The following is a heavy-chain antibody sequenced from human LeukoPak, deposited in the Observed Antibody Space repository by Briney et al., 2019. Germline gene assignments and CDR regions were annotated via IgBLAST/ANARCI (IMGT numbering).Heavy chain of an antibody. CDR2: IRSKAYGGTT. D-gene: IGHD5-12*01. J-gene: IGHJ6*04. CDR3: TVPTSDLYYYYGMDV. V-gene: IGHV3-49*04. Sequence: GGSLRLSCTASGFTFGDYAMSWVRQAPGKGLEWVGFIRSKAYGGTTEYAASVKGRFTISRDDSKSIAYLQMNSLKTEDTAVYYCTVPTSDLYYYYGMDVWGKGTTVTVSS. CDR1: GFTFGDYA.